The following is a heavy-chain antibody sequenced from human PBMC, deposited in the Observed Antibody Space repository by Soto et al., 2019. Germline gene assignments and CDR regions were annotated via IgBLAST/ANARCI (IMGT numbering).Heavy chain of an antibody. V-gene: IGHV3-15*07. Sequence: EVQLVESVGDLVKPGGSLRLSCAASGFIFSHAWFHWVRQPPGKGLELVGRVKNNGGATDYAASVKGRFTISRDDSKDTVYLQMSSLRTEDTAIYYCAADLGPAYDSNNWFDPWGQGTLVTVSS. CDR1: GFIFSHAW. J-gene: IGHJ5*02. D-gene: IGHD2-21*01. CDR2: VKNNGGAT. CDR3: AADLGPAYDSNNWFDP.